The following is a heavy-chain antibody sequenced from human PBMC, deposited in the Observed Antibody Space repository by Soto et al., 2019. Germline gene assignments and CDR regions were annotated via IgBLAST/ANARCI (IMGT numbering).Heavy chain of an antibody. CDR2: LSSNGIGT. D-gene: IGHD6-13*01. CDR1: GFTVSSFG. J-gene: IGHJ6*02. CDR3: VKXMGQAAVGIRYPYGLDV. V-gene: IGHV3-64D*06. Sequence: GGSLRLSCSGSGFTVSSFGMHWVRQAPGKGLEHVSTLSSNGIGTYYADSVKGRFTFSRGTSKNTLYLQMSSLRTEDTAVYYCVKXMGQAAVGIRYPYGLDVWGPGTTVTVSS.